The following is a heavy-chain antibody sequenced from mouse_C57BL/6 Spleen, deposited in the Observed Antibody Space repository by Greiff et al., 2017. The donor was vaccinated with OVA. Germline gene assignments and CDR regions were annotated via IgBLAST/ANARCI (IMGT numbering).Heavy chain of an antibody. CDR1: GYTFTSYW. Sequence: QVHVKQSGAELVKPGASVKMSCKASGYTFTSYWITWVKQRPGQGLEWIGDIYPGSGSTNYNEKFKSKATLTVDTSSSTAYMQLSSLTSEDSAVYYCARPLSMLRYAMDYWGQGTSVTVSS. CDR2: IYPGSGST. D-gene: IGHD2-3*01. J-gene: IGHJ4*01. V-gene: IGHV1-55*01. CDR3: ARPLSMLRYAMDY.